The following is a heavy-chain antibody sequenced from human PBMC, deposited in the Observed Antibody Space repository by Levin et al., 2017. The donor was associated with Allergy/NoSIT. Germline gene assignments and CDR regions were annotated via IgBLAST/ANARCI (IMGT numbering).Heavy chain of an antibody. CDR2: ISWDGGST. D-gene: IGHD7-27*01. V-gene: IGHV3-43*01. CDR3: AKDIRLGIGGGYFDY. J-gene: IGHJ4*02. Sequence: GESLKISCAASGFTFDDYTMHWVRQAPGKGLEWVSLISWDGGSTYYADSVKGRFTISRDNSKNSLYLQMNSLRTEDTALYYCAKDIRLGIGGGYFDYWGQGTLVTVSS. CDR1: GFTFDDYT.